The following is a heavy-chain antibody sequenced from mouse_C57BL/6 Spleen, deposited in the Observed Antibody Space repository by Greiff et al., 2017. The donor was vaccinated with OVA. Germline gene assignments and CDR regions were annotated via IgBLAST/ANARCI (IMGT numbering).Heavy chain of an antibody. CDR3: TTIATASSWRMDY. Sequence: EVQLQQSGAELVRPGASVKLSCTASGFNIKDYYMHWVKQRPEQGLEWIGRIDPEDGDTEYASKFQGKATITADTSSNTAYLQLSSLTSEDTAVYYCTTIATASSWRMDYWGQGTSVTVSS. CDR1: GFNIKDYY. D-gene: IGHD1-2*01. CDR2: IDPEDGDT. V-gene: IGHV14-4*01. J-gene: IGHJ4*01.